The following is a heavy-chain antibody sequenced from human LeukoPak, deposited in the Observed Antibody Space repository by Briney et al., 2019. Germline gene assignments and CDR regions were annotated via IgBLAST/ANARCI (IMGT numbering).Heavy chain of an antibody. CDR3: ARERIAAAYNWFDP. V-gene: IGHV4-4*07. CDR1: GYSISSYY. J-gene: IGHJ5*02. Sequence: SQTLSLTCTVSGYSISSYYWSWIRQPAGKGLEWIGRIYTSGSTNYNPSLKSRVTMSVDTSKNQFSLKLSSVTAADTAVYYCARERIAAAYNWFDPWGQGTLVTVSS. D-gene: IGHD6-13*01. CDR2: IYTSGST.